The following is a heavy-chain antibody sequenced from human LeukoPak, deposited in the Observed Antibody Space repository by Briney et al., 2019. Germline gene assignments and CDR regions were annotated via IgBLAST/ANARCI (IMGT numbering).Heavy chain of an antibody. D-gene: IGHD2/OR15-2a*01. Sequence: SGGSLRLSCAASGFTFSSYWMNWVRQVPGKGLEWVANIKQDESEKYYVDSVKGRFTISRDNAKNSLYLQMDSLRAEDTAVYYYARVLDNSSSRYQLLKYWGQGTLVTVSS. CDR1: GFTFSSYW. J-gene: IGHJ4*02. V-gene: IGHV3-7*01. CDR2: IKQDESEK. CDR3: ARVLDNSSSRYQLLKY.